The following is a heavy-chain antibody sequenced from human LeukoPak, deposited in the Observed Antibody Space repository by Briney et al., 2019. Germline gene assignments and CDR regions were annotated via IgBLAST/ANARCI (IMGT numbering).Heavy chain of an antibody. Sequence: SETLSLTCTVSGGSTSSYYWSWIRQPPGKGLEWIGYIYYSGSTNYNPSLKSRVTISVDTSKNQFSLKLSSVTAADTAVYYCARGHVLRYFDWLLSKSYYYYYMDVWGKGTTVTISS. V-gene: IGHV4-59*01. CDR2: IYYSGST. J-gene: IGHJ6*03. D-gene: IGHD3-9*01. CDR3: ARGHVLRYFDWLLSKSYYYYYMDV. CDR1: GGSTSSYY.